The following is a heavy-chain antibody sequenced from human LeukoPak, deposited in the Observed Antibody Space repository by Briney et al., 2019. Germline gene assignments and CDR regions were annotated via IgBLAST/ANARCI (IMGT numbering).Heavy chain of an antibody. D-gene: IGHD6-19*01. CDR3: ARGSKQWLLPDAFDI. V-gene: IGHV4-59*01. CDR1: GDSINTYY. J-gene: IGHJ3*02. CDR2: IYYSGST. Sequence: SETLSLTCTVSGDSINTYYWSWIRQPPGKGLEWIGYIYYSGSTNYNPFLKSRVTISVDTSKNQFSLKLSSVTAADTAVYYCARGSKQWLLPDAFDIWGQGTMVTVSS.